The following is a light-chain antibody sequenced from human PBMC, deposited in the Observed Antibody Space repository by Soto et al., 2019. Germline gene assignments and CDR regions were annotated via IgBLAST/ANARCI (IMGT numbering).Light chain of an antibody. J-gene: IGKJ1*01. V-gene: IGKV3-20*01. CDR1: QNVSSSY. CDR2: GAS. CDR3: QQYDTSPWT. Sequence: EIVLTQSPGTLSLSPGDRATLSCRASQNVSSSYLAWYQHKPGQAPRLLIYGASSRAPGIPDRFSGSGSGTDFTLTISRLEPEDFAVYYCQQYDTSPWTFGQGTKVEIK.